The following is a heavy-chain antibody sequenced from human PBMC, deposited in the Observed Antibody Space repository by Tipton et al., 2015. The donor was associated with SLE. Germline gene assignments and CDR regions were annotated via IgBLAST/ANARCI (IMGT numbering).Heavy chain of an antibody. CDR1: GGSFSGYY. J-gene: IGHJ4*02. D-gene: IGHD3-9*01. CDR2: INHSGST. Sequence: LRLSCAVYGGSFSGYYWSWIRQPPGKGLEWIGEINHSGSTNYNPSLKSRVTISVDTSKNQSSLKLSSVTAADTAVYYCARTPTTGFFDYWGQGTLVTVSS. CDR3: ARTPTTGFFDY. V-gene: IGHV4-34*01.